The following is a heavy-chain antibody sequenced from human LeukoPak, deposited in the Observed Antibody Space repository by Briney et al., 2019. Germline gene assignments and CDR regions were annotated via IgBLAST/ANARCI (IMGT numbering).Heavy chain of an antibody. CDR1: GFTFSSYW. CDR2: INSDGSST. V-gene: IGHV3-74*01. D-gene: IGHD3-22*01. Sequence: PAGGSLRLSCAASGFTFSSYWMHWVRQAPGKGLVWVSRINSDGSSTSYADSVKGRFTISRDNAKNTLYLQMNSLRAEDTAVYFCARGPPMYSYGSTAYHYDYFEYWGQGTLVTVSS. J-gene: IGHJ4*02. CDR3: ARGPPMYSYGSTAYHYDYFEY.